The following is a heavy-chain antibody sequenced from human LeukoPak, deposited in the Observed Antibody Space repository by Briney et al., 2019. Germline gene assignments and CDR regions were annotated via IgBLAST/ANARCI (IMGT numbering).Heavy chain of an antibody. V-gene: IGHV3-23*01. D-gene: IGHD3-10*01. CDR1: GFTFSSYS. J-gene: IGHJ4*02. Sequence: GGSLRLSCAASGFTFSSYSMNWVRQAPGKGLEWVSAITGSGGSTYYADSMKGRFTISRDNSKNTLYVQLTSLRAEDTAVYYCAKGSRGTYPYYFDYWGQRALVTVSS. CDR2: ITGSGGST. CDR3: AKGSRGTYPYYFDY.